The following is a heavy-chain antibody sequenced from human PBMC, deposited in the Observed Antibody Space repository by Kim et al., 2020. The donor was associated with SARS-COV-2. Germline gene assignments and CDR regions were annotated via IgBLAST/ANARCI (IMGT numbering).Heavy chain of an antibody. D-gene: IGHD3-10*01. V-gene: IGHV3-48*01. CDR2: ISSSSSTN. J-gene: IGHJ6*03. Sequence: GGSLRLSCAASGFTFSSYSMNWVRQAPGKGLEWVSFISSSSSTNYYADSVIGRFTISSENANNSLYLLKNVLAADAATVYYSRATHEGYY. CDR3: RATHEGYY. CDR1: GFTFSSYS.